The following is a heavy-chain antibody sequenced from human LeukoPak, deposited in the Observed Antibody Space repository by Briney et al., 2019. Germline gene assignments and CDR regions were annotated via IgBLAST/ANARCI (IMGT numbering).Heavy chain of an antibody. D-gene: IGHD3-22*01. V-gene: IGHV3-30-3*01. CDR3: ARGLPHYDSSGYFDY. J-gene: IGHJ4*02. CDR2: ISYDGSNK. Sequence: PGGSLRLSCAASGFTFSSYAMHWVRQAPGKGLEWVAVISYDGSNKYYADSVKGRFTISRDNSKNTLYLQMNSLRAVDTAVYYCARGLPHYDSSGYFDYWGQGTLVTVSS. CDR1: GFTFSSYA.